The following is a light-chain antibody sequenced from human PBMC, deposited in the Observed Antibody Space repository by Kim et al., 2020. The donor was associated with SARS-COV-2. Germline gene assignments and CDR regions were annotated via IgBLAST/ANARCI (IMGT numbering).Light chain of an antibody. V-gene: IGLV1-47*01. J-gene: IGLJ2*01. CDR1: SSNIGSNY. CDR3: AAWDDSLSGRV. Sequence: GQRVTISCSGSSSNIGSNYVYWYQQLPGTAPKLLIYRNNQRPSGVPDRFSGSKFGTLASLAISGLRSEDEADYYCAAWDDSLSGRVFGGGTQLTV. CDR2: RNN.